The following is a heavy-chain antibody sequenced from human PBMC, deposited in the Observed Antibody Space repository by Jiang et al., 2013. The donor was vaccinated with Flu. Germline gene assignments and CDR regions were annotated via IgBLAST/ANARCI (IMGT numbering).Heavy chain of an antibody. D-gene: IGHD4-17*01. CDR3: AAPRYGDYEGCYYYYGMDV. V-gene: IGHV1-58*02. J-gene: IGHJ6*02. CDR2: IVVGSGNT. Sequence: SGAEVKKPGTSVKVSCKASGFTFTSSAMQWVRQARGQRLEWIGWIVVGSGNTNYAQKFQERVTITRDMSTSTAYMELSSLRSEDTAVYYCAAPRYGDYEGCYYYYGMDVWGQGTTVTVSS. CDR1: GFTFTSSA.